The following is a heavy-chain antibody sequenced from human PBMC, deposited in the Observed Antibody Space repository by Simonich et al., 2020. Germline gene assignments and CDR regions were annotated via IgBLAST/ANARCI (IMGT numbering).Heavy chain of an antibody. V-gene: IGHV4-59*06. CDR1: GGSISSYY. J-gene: IGHJ4*02. CDR2: IYYSGST. Sequence: QVQLQESGPGLVKPSETLSLTCTVSGGSISSYYWSWIRQPPGKGLAWIGYIYYSGSTYYNPSLKSLVTISVDTSKNQFSLKLSSVTAADTAVYYCARVERTTDGHYYFDYWGQGTLVTVSS. D-gene: IGHD4-4*01. CDR3: ARVERTTDGHYYFDY.